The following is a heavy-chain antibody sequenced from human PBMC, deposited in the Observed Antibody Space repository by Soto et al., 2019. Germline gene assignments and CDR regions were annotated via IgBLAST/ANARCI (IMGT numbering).Heavy chain of an antibody. V-gene: IGHV1-3*01. D-gene: IGHD2-15*01. Sequence: ASVKVSWKASGYTFTSYAMHWVRQAPGQRLEWMGWINAGNGNTKYSQKFQGRVTITRDTSASTAYMELSSLRSEDTAVYYCAREEARYCSGGSCSTGYMDVWGKGTTVTAP. J-gene: IGHJ6*03. CDR2: INAGNGNT. CDR1: GYTFTSYA. CDR3: AREEARYCSGGSCSTGYMDV.